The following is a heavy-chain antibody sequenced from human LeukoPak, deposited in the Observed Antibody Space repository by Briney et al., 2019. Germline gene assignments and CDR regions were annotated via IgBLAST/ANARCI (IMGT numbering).Heavy chain of an antibody. V-gene: IGHV3-11*06. CDR3: ARVGSIAAAGAPDY. CDR1: GLTFSDYY. J-gene: IGHJ4*02. CDR2: ISGSGSYT. D-gene: IGHD6-13*01. Sequence: NPGGSLRLSCAASGLTFSDYYMTWIRQAPGKGLEWLSYISGSGSYTNYADSVEGRFTTSRDNAKNSLYLQMNSLRAEDTAVYYCARVGSIAAAGAPDYWGQGTL.